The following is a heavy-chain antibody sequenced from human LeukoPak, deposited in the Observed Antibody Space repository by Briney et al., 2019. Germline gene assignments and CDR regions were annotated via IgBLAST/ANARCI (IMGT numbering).Heavy chain of an antibody. J-gene: IGHJ4*02. Sequence: GGSLRLSYAASGFTFSSYSMNWVRQAPGKGLEWVSSISSSSSYIYYADSVKGRFTISRDNAKNSLYLQMNSLRAEDTAVYYCARDKAGLHFDYWGQGTLVTVSS. CDR1: GFTFSSYS. V-gene: IGHV3-21*01. CDR2: ISSSSSYI. D-gene: IGHD6-19*01. CDR3: ARDKAGLHFDY.